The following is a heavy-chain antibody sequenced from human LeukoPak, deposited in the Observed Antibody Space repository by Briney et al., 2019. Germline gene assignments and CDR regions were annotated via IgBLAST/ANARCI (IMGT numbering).Heavy chain of an antibody. J-gene: IGHJ4*02. V-gene: IGHV3-15*01. CDR1: GFTFSNAW. D-gene: IGHD3-16*02. Sequence: GGSLRLSCAASGFTFSNAWMSWVRQAPGKGLEWVGLIKSKTDGGTTDYAAPVKGRFTISRDDSKNTLYLQMNSLKTEDTAVYYCTTGDYVWGSYRYMDHWGQGTLVTVSS. CDR3: TTGDYVWGSYRYMDH. CDR2: IKSKTDGGTT.